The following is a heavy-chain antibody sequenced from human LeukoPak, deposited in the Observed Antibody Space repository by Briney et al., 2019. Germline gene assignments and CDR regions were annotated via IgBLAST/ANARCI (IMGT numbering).Heavy chain of an antibody. CDR1: GGSISSGNC. CDR2: IYHSGST. CDR3: AARDCSSTSCRPHLLYN. Sequence: SETLSLTCAVSGGSISSGNCWSCVRQPPWKGLVWLGEIYHSGSTNYNPSLKSRVTISVDTSKNQFSLKLSSVTAADTAVYYCAARDCSSTSCRPHLLYNWGQGTLVTVSS. V-gene: IGHV4-4*02. J-gene: IGHJ4*02. D-gene: IGHD2-2*01.